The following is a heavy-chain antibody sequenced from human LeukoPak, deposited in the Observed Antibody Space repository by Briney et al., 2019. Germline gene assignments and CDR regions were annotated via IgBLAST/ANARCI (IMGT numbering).Heavy chain of an antibody. Sequence: GGSLRLSCVASKFTFSDYYMSWIRQSPGKGLEWVAYISGSGKTIYYAESVKGRFTISRDNAKNSLYLQMNSLRAEDTAVYYCARGGSGDYVGYYYYYMDVWGKGTTVTVSS. CDR1: KFTFSDYY. CDR2: ISGSGKTI. CDR3: ARGGSGDYVGYYYYYMDV. V-gene: IGHV3-11*04. D-gene: IGHD4-17*01. J-gene: IGHJ6*03.